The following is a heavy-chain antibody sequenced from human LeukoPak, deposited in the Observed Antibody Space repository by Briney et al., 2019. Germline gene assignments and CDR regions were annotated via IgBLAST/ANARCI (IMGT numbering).Heavy chain of an antibody. V-gene: IGHV3-48*03. CDR1: GFTFSSYE. J-gene: IGHJ6*03. Sequence: GGSLRLSCAASGFTFSSYEMNWARQAPGKGLEWVSYISSSGSTIYYEDSVKGRFTISRDNAKNSLYLQVNSLRADDTALYYCARVRRDTAMVNYMDVWGKGTTVTISS. CDR2: ISSSGSTI. D-gene: IGHD5-18*01. CDR3: ARVRRDTAMVNYMDV.